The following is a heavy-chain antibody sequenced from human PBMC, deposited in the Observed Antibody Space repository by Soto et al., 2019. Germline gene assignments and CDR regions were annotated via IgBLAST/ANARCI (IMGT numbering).Heavy chain of an antibody. CDR3: AGGGSGYIWFNEY. J-gene: IGHJ4*02. D-gene: IGHD3-22*01. CDR2: IIPIFGTA. CDR1: GGLFSSYA. V-gene: IGHV1-69*13. Sequence: SVKVSCKASGGLFSSYAISWVRQAPGQGLEWMGGIIPIFGTANYARKFQGRVTITADESANTAYMELSSLRSEDTAMYYCAGGGSGYIWFNEYWGQGTLVTVSS.